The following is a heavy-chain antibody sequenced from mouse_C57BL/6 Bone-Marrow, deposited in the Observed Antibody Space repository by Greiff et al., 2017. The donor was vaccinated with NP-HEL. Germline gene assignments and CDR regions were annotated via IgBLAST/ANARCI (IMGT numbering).Heavy chain of an antibody. J-gene: IGHJ2*01. V-gene: IGHV1-22*01. D-gene: IGHD2-3*01. Sequence: EVQLQQSGPELVKPGASVKMSCKASGYTFTDYNMHWVKQSHGKSLEWIGYINPNNGGTSYNQKFKGKATLTVNKSSSTAYMELRSLTSEDSAVYYCATLDGYSLYYFDYWGQGTTLTVSS. CDR1: GYTFTDYN. CDR3: ATLDGYSLYYFDY. CDR2: INPNNGGT.